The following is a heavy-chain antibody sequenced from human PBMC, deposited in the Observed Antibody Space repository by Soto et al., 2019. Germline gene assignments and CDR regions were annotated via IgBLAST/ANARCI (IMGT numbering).Heavy chain of an antibody. CDR2: ISGSGGST. D-gene: IGHD6-19*01. CDR1: GFTFSSYA. V-gene: IGHV3-23*01. Sequence: EVQLLESGGGLVQPGGSLRLSCAASGFTFSSYAMSWVRQAPGKGLEWVSVISGSGGSTYYADSVKGRFTISRDNSKNTLYLQMSSVRAEDTAVYYCARRTSGWYLDYWGQGTLVTVSS. CDR3: ARRTSGWYLDY. J-gene: IGHJ4*02.